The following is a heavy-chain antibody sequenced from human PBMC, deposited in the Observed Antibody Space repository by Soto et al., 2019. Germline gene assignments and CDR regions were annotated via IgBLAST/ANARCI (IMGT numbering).Heavy chain of an antibody. D-gene: IGHD2-2*02. V-gene: IGHV1-8*01. CDR1: GYTFTSYD. Sequence: RASVKVSCKASGYTFTSYDINWVRQATGQGLEWMGWMNPNSGNTGYAQKFQGRVTMTRNTSISTAYMELSSLRSEDTAVYYCARAAYSYCSSTSCYSDNWFDPWGQGTLVTVSS. CDR3: ARAAYSYCSSTSCYSDNWFDP. CDR2: MNPNSGNT. J-gene: IGHJ5*02.